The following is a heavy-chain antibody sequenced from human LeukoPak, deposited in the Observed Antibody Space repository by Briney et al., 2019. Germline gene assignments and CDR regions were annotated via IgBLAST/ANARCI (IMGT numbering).Heavy chain of an antibody. J-gene: IGHJ4*02. CDR2: INHSGST. CDR1: GGSFSGYY. Sequence: PSETLSLTCAVYGGSFSGYYWSWIRQPPGKGLEWIGEINHSGSTNYNPSLKSRVTISVDTSKNQFSLKLSSVTAADTAVYYCTIRLLWYSTDNVQRDYWGQGTLVTVSS. CDR3: TIRLLWYSTDNVQRDY. D-gene: IGHD3-3*01. V-gene: IGHV4-34*01.